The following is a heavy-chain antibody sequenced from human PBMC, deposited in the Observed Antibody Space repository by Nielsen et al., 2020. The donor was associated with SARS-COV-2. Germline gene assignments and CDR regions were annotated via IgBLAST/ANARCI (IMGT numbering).Heavy chain of an antibody. CDR3: ARDLVVAPDFGDYFDY. CDR2: ISHDGSNK. V-gene: IGHV3-30*03. D-gene: IGHD3-22*01. CDR1: GFTFSSYD. J-gene: IGHJ4*02. Sequence: GGSLRLSCAASGFTFSSYDMHWVRQAPGRGLEWVAVISHDGSNKYYADSVKGRFTISRDNSKNTLYLQMNSLRAEDTAVYYCARDLVVAPDFGDYFDYWGQGTLVTVSS.